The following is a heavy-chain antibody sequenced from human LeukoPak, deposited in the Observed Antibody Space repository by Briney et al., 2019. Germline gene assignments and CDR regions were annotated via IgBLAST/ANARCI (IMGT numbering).Heavy chain of an antibody. CDR2: LSYSGTT. J-gene: IGHJ4*02. D-gene: IGHD3-22*01. CDR3: ARLNPLGSSGYYNHFDY. Sequence: SETLSLTCTVSGGSISGSGYYWGWIRQPPGKGLEGIGSLSYSGTTYYNPSLNSRVTIAVDTSKNQFSLELSFGTAAGTALVSCARLNPLGSSGYYNHFDYWGQGTLVTVSS. CDR1: GGSISGSGYY. V-gene: IGHV4-39*01.